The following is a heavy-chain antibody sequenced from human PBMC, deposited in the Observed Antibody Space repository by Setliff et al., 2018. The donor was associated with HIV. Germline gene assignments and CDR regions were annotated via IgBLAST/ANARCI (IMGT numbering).Heavy chain of an antibody. Sequence: SETLSLTCTVSGVSITSYYWNWIRQPPGKGLEWIGYGHYSGNTKQNPSLRSRVTISVDTSKNQLSLTLYSVSAADTAVYYCARREAAQKAFDIWGHGTMVTVSS. J-gene: IGHJ3*02. CDR3: ARREAAQKAFDI. CDR1: GVSITSYY. CDR2: GHYSGNT. D-gene: IGHD1-26*01. V-gene: IGHV4-59*08.